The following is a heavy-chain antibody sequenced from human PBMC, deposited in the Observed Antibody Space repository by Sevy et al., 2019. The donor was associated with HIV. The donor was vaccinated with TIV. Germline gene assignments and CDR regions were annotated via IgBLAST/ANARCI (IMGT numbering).Heavy chain of an antibody. CDR1: GFIFNSYP. J-gene: IGHJ4*02. CDR3: AREDSGYEY. V-gene: IGHV3-23*01. CDR2: ISASGGSI. D-gene: IGHD5-12*01. Sequence: GGSLRLSCAASGFIFNSYPISWVRQAPGKGLEWVSSISASGGSIYYADSVKGRFTISRDNSKKTVYLQMNSLRAGDTAVYYCAREDSGYEYWGQGTLVTVSS.